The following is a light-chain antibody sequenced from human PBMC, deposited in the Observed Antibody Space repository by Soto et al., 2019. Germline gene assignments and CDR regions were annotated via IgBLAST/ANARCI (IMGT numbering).Light chain of an antibody. J-gene: IGKJ3*01. CDR3: QQSYSTLFT. CDR1: QTVIRY. V-gene: IGKV1-39*01. Sequence: IQMTQFPSSLSASVGDRVTITCRAGQTVIRYLNWYQQKPGRAPNLLIYAVSNLQSGVPSRFSGSGSGTEFTLTISYLQPEDFATYYCQQSYSTLFTFGPGTKVEIK. CDR2: AVS.